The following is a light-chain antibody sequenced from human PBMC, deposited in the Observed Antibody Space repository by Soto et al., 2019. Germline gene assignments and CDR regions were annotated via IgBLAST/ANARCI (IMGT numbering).Light chain of an antibody. V-gene: IGKV3-15*01. CDR2: GAS. CDR1: QSVSSN. J-gene: IGKJ1*01. Sequence: EIVMTQSPATLSVSPGERATLSCRASQSVSSNLAWYQQKPGQPPRLLIYGASSRATGMATVIPARFSGSGSGTEFTLTISSLQSEDSAVYYCQQYNNWPRTFGQGTKVEIK. CDR3: QQYNNWPRT.